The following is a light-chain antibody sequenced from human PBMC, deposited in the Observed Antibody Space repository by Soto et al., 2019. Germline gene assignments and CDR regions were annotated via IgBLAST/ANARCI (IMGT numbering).Light chain of an antibody. J-gene: IGKJ2*01. V-gene: IGKV1-39*01. Sequence: DIQMTQSPSSLSASVGDRVTITCRASQSISSYLNWYQQKPAKAPKLLIYAASSLQSGVPSRFSGSGSGTDFAVTISSLQPEDFATYVCQQSYSTPYTFGQGTKLEIK. CDR1: QSISSY. CDR3: QQSYSTPYT. CDR2: AAS.